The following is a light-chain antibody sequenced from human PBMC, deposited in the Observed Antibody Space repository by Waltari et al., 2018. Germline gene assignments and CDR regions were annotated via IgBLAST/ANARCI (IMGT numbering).Light chain of an antibody. Sequence: SSGLTQDPAVSVALGQTIRITCRGDSLRTSYASWYQVKTGQAPVLVMFGKEKRPSGVPDRISGESSETTSSLIITGAQAEDEADYYCSSRNGRASQVVFAGETKVTVL. J-gene: IGLJ2*01. CDR1: SLRTSY. V-gene: IGLV3-19*01. CDR2: GKE. CDR3: SSRNGRASQVV.